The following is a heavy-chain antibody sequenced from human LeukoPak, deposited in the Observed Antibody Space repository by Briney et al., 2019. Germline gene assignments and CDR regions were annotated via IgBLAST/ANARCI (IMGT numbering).Heavy chain of an antibody. V-gene: IGHV3-33*01. CDR2: IWYDGSNK. J-gene: IGHJ4*02. Sequence: PGGSLRLSCAASGFTFSSYSMHWVRQAPGKGLEWVAVIWYDGSNKYYADSVKGRFTISRDNSKNTLYLQMDSLRAEDTAIYYCARDLAGWGPDYWGQGTLVTVSS. D-gene: IGHD6-19*01. CDR3: ARDLAGWGPDY. CDR1: GFTFSSYS.